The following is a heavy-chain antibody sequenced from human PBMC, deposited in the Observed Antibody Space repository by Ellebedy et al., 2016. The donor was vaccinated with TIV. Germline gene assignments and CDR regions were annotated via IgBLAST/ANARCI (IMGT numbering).Heavy chain of an antibody. CDR3: ARDISYGSLDY. D-gene: IGHD3-10*01. CDR2: IWYDGSKT. V-gene: IGHV3-33*01. Sequence: PGGSLRLSCVASGFTFSSHGFHWVRQAPGKGLEWVADIWYDGSKTYYAGSVKGRFTISRDDSKNTLSLQMNSLRAEDTGVYYCARDISYGSLDYWGQGTLVTVSS. J-gene: IGHJ4*02. CDR1: GFTFSSHG.